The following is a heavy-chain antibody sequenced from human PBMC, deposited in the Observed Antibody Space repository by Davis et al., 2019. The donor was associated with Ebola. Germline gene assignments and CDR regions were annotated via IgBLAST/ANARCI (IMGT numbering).Heavy chain of an antibody. J-gene: IGHJ4*02. Sequence: SVNVSCKASGYTFTSYGISWVRQAPGQGLEWMGWISAYNGNTNYAQKLQGRVTMTTDTSTSTVYMELSSLRSEDTAVYYCARDPTVTPLDYWGQGTLVTVSS. CDR2: ISAYNGNT. V-gene: IGHV1-18*01. CDR3: ARDPTVTPLDY. CDR1: GYTFTSYG. D-gene: IGHD4-17*01.